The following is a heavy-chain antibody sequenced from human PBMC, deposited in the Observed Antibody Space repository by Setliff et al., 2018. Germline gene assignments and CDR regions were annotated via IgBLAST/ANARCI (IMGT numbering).Heavy chain of an antibody. Sequence: PSETLSLTCTVSGGSISSGSYYWSWIRQPAGKGLEWIGHIYSSGSTNYNPSLKSRVTISVDRSKNQFSLKLSSVIAADTAVYYCARGSSSGYYFDYWGQGTLVTVSS. J-gene: IGHJ4*02. CDR3: ARGSSSGYYFDY. CDR1: GGSISSGSYY. V-gene: IGHV4-61*09. CDR2: IYSSGST. D-gene: IGHD6-6*01.